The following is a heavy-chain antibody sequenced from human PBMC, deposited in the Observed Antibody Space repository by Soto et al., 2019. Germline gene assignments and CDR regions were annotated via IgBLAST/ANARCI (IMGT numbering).Heavy chain of an antibody. CDR2: IYHSVST. CDR1: GYSISSGDY. Sequence: SETLSLTCAVSGYSISSGDYWGWIRQPPGKGLEWIGSIYHSVSTYYNPSLKSRVTISVDTSKNQFSLKLSSVTAADTAVYYCPRDHTYYYDSSGTKWFDPSGQWTLVTVCS. J-gene: IGHJ5*02. D-gene: IGHD3-22*01. CDR3: PRDHTYYYDSSGTKWFDP. V-gene: IGHV4-38-2*02.